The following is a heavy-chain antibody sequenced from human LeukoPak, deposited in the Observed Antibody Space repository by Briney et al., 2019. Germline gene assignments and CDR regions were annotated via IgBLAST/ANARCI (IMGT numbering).Heavy chain of an antibody. CDR3: AREYPRYDFWSAHDAFDI. D-gene: IGHD3-3*01. CDR1: GGTFSSYA. V-gene: IGHV1-69*05. Sequence: ASVKVSCKASGGTFSSYAISWVRQAPGQGLEWMGGIIPIFGTANYAQKFQGRVTITTDESTSTAYMELSSLRSEDTAVYYCAREYPRYDFWSAHDAFDIWGQGTMVTVSS. J-gene: IGHJ3*02. CDR2: IIPIFGTA.